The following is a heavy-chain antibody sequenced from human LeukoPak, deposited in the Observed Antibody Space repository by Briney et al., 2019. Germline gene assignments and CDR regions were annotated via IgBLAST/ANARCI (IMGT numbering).Heavy chain of an antibody. CDR1: GDSISSGSYH. CDR2: IYYSGST. V-gene: IGHV4-39*01. J-gene: IGHJ5*02. D-gene: IGHD6-13*01. CDR3: ARRQVVGSSWPLWFDP. Sequence: SETLSLTCTVSGDSISSGSYHWAWIRQPPGKGLEWIGSIYYSGSTYYNPSLKSRVTISVDTSKNQFSLKLSSVTAADTAVYYCARRQVVGSSWPLWFDPWGQGTLVTVSS.